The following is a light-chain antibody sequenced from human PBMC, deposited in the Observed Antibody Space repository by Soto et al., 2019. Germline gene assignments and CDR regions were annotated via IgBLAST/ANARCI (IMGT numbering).Light chain of an antibody. J-gene: IGKJ4*01. Sequence: EIILTQSPATLSLSPGERATLSCRASQSVSSYLAWYQQKPGQAPRLLIYDASNRATGIPARFSGSRSGTDFTLTISSLEPEDSAVYYCQHRSRGLTFGGGTKVEI. CDR3: QHRSRGLT. V-gene: IGKV3-11*01. CDR1: QSVSSY. CDR2: DAS.